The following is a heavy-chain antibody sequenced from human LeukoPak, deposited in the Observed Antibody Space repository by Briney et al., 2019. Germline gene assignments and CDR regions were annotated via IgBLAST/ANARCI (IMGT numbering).Heavy chain of an antibody. CDR3: ARAPRGYYSFDY. V-gene: IGHV4-61*08. J-gene: IGHJ4*02. D-gene: IGHD3-22*01. CDR2: IYYSGST. CDR1: GGSISSGDYY. Sequence: PSETLSLTCTVSGGSISSGDYYWSWIRQPPGKGLEWIGYIYYSGSTNYNPSLKSRVTISVDTSKNQFSLKLSSVTAADTAVYYCARAPRGYYSFDYWGQGTLVTVSS.